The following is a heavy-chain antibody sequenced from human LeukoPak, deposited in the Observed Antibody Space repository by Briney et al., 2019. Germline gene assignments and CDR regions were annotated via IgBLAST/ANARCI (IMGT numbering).Heavy chain of an antibody. CDR3: ARDQRSGYSGYDYYYYYYMDV. CDR2: IYYSGST. Sequence: SETLSLTCTVSGGSISSSSYYWGWIRQPPGKGLEWIGSIYYSGSTYYNPSLKSRVTISVDTSKNQFSLNLSSETAADTAVYYCARDQRSGYSGYDYYYYYYMDVWGKGTTVTVSS. CDR1: GGSISSSSYY. J-gene: IGHJ6*03. V-gene: IGHV4-39*07. D-gene: IGHD5-12*01.